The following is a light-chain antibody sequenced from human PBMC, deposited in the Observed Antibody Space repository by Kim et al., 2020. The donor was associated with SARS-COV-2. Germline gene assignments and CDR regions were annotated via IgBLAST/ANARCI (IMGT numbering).Light chain of an antibody. CDR3: QTWDSITVV. J-gene: IGLJ2*01. CDR2: QDT. Sequence: SYELTQPPSVSVSPGQTASITCSGDKLGEKYACWYQQKPGQYPVLVIYQDTKRPSGIPERFSGSNSGNTATLTISGTQAMDEADYYCQTWDSITVVFGGGTQLTVL. V-gene: IGLV3-1*01. CDR1: KLGEKY.